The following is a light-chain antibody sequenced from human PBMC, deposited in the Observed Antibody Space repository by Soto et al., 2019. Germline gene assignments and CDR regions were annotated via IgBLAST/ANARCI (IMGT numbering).Light chain of an antibody. V-gene: IGKV3-20*01. CDR1: QSVSNNY. J-gene: IGKJ1*01. CDR2: GAS. Sequence: EIVLTQSPGTLSLSPGERATLSCRASQSVSNNYLAWYQQKPGQPPRLLISGASSRATGIPDRFSGTGSGTDFTLTISRLAPEDFAVYYCQQYGSSPRTFGQGTKVDIK. CDR3: QQYGSSPRT.